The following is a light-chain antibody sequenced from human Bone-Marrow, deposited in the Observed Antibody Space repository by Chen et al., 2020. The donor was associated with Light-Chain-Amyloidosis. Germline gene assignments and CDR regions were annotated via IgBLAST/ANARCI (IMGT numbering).Light chain of an antibody. Sequence: EIVLTQSPATLSLSPGERAALSCRASQRISKFLAWYQHKPDQAPRLLIYDASIRATGIPARFSGSGSGTDFTLTINSLEPEDFAVYYCQERTNWPLYTFGQGTKLEI. CDR3: QERTNWPLYT. CDR1: QRISKF. CDR2: DAS. J-gene: IGKJ2*01. V-gene: IGKV3-11*01.